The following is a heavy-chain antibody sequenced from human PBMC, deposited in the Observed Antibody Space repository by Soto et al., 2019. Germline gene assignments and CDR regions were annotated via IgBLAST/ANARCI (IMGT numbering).Heavy chain of an antibody. V-gene: IGHV4-39*01. CDR2: IYYSGST. J-gene: IGHJ4*02. CDR1: GGSISTSSYY. D-gene: IGHD6-13*01. Sequence: QLQLQESGPGLVKPSETLSLTCTVSGGSISTSSYYWGWIRQPPGKGLEWIGSIYYSGSTYYNPSLKSPVPQSREQAKNPFSLKLSSVTAADTAVYYCARLIAAAGGNRAYWGQGTLVTVSS. CDR3: ARLIAAAGGNRAY.